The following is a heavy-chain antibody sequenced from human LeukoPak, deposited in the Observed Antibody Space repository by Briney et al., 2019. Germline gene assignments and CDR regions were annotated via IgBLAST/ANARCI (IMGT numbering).Heavy chain of an antibody. CDR1: GFTFRSSA. D-gene: IGHD6-19*01. Sequence: GGSLRLSCAACGFTFRSSAMSWVRQAPGKGLEWVSSISYSGDDTYYADSVKGRFSVSRNNSENTLDLQINGLRVEDTAVSYCAKDAGYSSGWEFDYWGQGTLVTVSS. J-gene: IGHJ4*02. CDR2: ISYSGDDT. CDR3: AKDAGYSSGWEFDY. V-gene: IGHV3-23*01.